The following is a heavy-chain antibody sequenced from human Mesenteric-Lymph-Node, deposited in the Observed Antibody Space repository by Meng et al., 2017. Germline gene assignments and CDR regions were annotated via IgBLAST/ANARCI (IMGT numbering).Heavy chain of an antibody. Sequence: ASVKVSCKASGYTFVNYFMHWVRQAPGQGPEWMGFIQPSSGGTSHAQKFQGRVTMTRETSTSTVYMELSSLRSEDTAVYYCAREGGYCSGGSCYHQDDAFDIWGQGTMVTVSS. D-gene: IGHD2-15*01. V-gene: IGHV1-46*01. CDR1: GYTFVNYF. CDR3: AREGGYCSGGSCYHQDDAFDI. CDR2: IQPSSGGT. J-gene: IGHJ3*02.